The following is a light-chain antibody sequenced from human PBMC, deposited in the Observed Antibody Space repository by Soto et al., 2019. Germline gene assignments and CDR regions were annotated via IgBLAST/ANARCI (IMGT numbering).Light chain of an antibody. CDR1: QGIATY. J-gene: IGKJ1*01. CDR3: QRYNTVPPWE. V-gene: IGKV1-27*01. CDR2: AAS. Sequence: DIPMTQSPSSLSASVGDRVTITCRASQGIATYLAWYQQKPGKGPQLLIYAASTLQSGVPSRFSGSGSGTDFTLTISSLQPEDIATYYCQRYNTVPPWEFGQGTTVEIK.